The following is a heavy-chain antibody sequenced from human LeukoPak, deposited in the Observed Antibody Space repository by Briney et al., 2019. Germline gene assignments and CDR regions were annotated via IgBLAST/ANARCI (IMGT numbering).Heavy chain of an antibody. CDR2: ISWNSGTI. Sequence: GRSLRLSCAASGFTFDGYAMHWVRQAPGKGLEWVSGISWNSGTIGYADSVKGRFTISRDHAKNSLYLQMNSLRAEDTALYYCAKDANYGSGSYIDNWFDPWGQGTLVTVSS. J-gene: IGHJ5*02. CDR3: AKDANYGSGSYIDNWFDP. D-gene: IGHD3-10*01. CDR1: GFTFDGYA. V-gene: IGHV3-9*01.